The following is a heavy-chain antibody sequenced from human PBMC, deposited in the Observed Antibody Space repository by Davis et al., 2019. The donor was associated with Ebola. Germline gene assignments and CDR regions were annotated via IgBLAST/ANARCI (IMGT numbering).Heavy chain of an antibody. V-gene: IGHV3-48*01. D-gene: IGHD6-13*01. CDR2: IGTTTSAI. Sequence: PGGSLRLSCAASGFTVSSNYMSWVRQAPGKGLEWVSHIGTTTSAIEYADSVKGRFTISRDNARNSLFLQMNSLRAEDTAVYYCARDGPRQLANYFDYWGQGTLVTVSS. CDR1: GFTVSSNY. CDR3: ARDGPRQLANYFDY. J-gene: IGHJ4*02.